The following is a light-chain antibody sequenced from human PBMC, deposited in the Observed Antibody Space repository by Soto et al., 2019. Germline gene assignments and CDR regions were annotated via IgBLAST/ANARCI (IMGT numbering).Light chain of an antibody. J-gene: IGKJ1*01. CDR2: GAS. CDR3: LHYKDWPRWT. V-gene: IGKV3-15*01. CDR1: QSVSNN. Sequence: EIVLTQSPATLSVSPGERATLSCRASQSVSNNLAWYQQQPGQTPRLLIYGASTTATGVPARFSGSGSGTEFTLTISSLQSEDFAVYYCLHYKDWPRWTFGQGTKVEVE.